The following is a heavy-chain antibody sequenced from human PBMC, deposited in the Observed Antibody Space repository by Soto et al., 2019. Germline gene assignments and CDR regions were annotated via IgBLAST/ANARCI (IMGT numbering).Heavy chain of an antibody. CDR2: IRGRGGST. Sequence: GGSLRLSCAASGFTFSSYAMSWVRQAPGKGLEWVSAIRGRGGSTYYADSVKGRFTISRDSSKNTLYLQMNSLRAEDTAVYYCARGPTAAAGLNWFDPWGQGCLVTVSS. J-gene: IGHJ5*02. V-gene: IGHV3-23*01. D-gene: IGHD6-13*01. CDR1: GFTFSSYA. CDR3: ARGPTAAAGLNWFDP.